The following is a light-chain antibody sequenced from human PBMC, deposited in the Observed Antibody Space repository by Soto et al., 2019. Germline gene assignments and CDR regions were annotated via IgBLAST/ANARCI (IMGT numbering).Light chain of an antibody. CDR1: SSDVGGYNY. V-gene: IGLV2-14*01. J-gene: IGLJ2*01. CDR3: SSYTSTSTLDVV. Sequence: QSVLTQPASVSGSPGQSITISCTGTSSDVGGYNYVSWYQQPPGKAPKLMIYDVSNRPSGVSNRFSGSKSGNTASLTISGLQAEDGADYYCSSYTSTSTLDVVFGGGTQLTVL. CDR2: DVS.